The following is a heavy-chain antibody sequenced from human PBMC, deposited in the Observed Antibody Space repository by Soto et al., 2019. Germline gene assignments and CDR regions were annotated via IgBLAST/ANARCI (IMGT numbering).Heavy chain of an antibody. CDR2: IYWDDDK. CDR1: GFSLSTSGVG. CDR3: AHSSPTALIRAEFDY. J-gene: IGHJ4*02. Sequence: QITLKESGPTLVKPTQTLTLTCTFSGFSLSTSGVGVGWIRQPPGKALEWLALIYWDDDKRYSPSLKSRLTXTXAXSXYQVVLTMTTMDPVDTATYYCAHSSPTALIRAEFDYWGQGTLVTVSS. D-gene: IGHD5-18*01. V-gene: IGHV2-5*02.